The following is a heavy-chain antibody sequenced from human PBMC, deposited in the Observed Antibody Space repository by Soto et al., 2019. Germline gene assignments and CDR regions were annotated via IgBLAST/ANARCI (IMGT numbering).Heavy chain of an antibody. CDR3: ARDFGPENYGMDV. CDR1: GFTFSSYE. CDR2: ISSSGGTI. J-gene: IGHJ6*02. V-gene: IGHV3-48*03. D-gene: IGHD3-3*01. Sequence: EVQLVESGGGLVQPGGSLRLSCAASGFTFSSYEMNWVRQAPGKGLEWVSYISSSGGTIYYADSVKGRFTTSRDNAKNSLYLQMNSLRAEDTAVYYCARDFGPENYGMDVWGQGTTVTVSS.